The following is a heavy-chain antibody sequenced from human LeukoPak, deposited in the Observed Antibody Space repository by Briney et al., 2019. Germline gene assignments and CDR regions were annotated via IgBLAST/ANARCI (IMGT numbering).Heavy chain of an antibody. Sequence: SETLSLTCTVSGYSINSGYYWAWIRQPPGKGLQWIGSIYHSGSTYYNPSLKSRVTISIDTSKNQFSLKLSSVTVADTAVYYCARLRRSRLAEFDYWGQGTLVTVSS. CDR1: GYSINSGYY. CDR3: ARLRRSRLAEFDY. J-gene: IGHJ4*02. D-gene: IGHD3-3*02. CDR2: IYHSGST. V-gene: IGHV4-38-2*02.